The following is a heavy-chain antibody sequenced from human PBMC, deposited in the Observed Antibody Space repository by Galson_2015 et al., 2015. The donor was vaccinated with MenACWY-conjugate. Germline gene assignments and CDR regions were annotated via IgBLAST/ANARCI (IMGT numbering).Heavy chain of an antibody. CDR3: ARGPGGHSFSYRDYFDY. J-gene: IGHJ4*02. Sequence: TLSLTCSVSGASIKDTNYFWGWIRQPPGKGLEWIGSLYYSGSTSDNPSLKGRVTISGNTSKNQCSLKLTSVSAADTAVYFCARGPGGHSFSYRDYFDYWGQGALVTVSS. V-gene: IGHV4-39*07. CDR1: GASIKDTNYF. CDR2: LYYSGST. D-gene: IGHD5-18*01.